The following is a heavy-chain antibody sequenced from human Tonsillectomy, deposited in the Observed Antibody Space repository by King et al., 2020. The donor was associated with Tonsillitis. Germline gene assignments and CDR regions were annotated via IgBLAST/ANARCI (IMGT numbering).Heavy chain of an antibody. CDR3: GRYEGGVFDS. Sequence: QLQESGPGLVKPSQTLSLTCTVSGGAISGGEYYWSWIRQSPGKGLEWSGYIYDSGIIYYNPSLKSRLTISVDASRNQFSLKLRSVTAADTAVYYCGRYEGGVFDSWGQGTLVTVSS. V-gene: IGHV4-31*03. CDR1: GGAISGGEYY. CDR2: IYDSGII. D-gene: IGHD2-15*01. J-gene: IGHJ5*01.